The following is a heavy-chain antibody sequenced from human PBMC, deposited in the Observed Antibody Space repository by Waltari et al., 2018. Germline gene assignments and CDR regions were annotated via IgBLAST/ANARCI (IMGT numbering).Heavy chain of an antibody. Sequence: QVQLVQSGAEVKKPGASVNISCKASGYTSITYYIHWVRQAPGQGLEWMVKIDPSGQSTSYGQKLQGRVTMTRDTSTSTAYMELSGLRSEDTAVYYCARGGYSGSYYKFDPWGQGTLVIVAS. J-gene: IGHJ5*01. CDR1: GYTSITYY. CDR2: IDPSGQST. D-gene: IGHD1-26*01. CDR3: ARGGYSGSYYKFDP. V-gene: IGHV1-46*01.